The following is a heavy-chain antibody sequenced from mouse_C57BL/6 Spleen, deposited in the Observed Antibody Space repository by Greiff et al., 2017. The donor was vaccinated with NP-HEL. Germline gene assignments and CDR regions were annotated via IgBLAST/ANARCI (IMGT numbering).Heavy chain of an antibody. CDR3: ARHDYVLYAMDY. CDR2: INPNNGGT. J-gene: IGHJ4*01. Sequence: EVQLQQSGPELVKPGASVKISCKASGYTFTDYYMNWVKQSHGKSLEWIGDINPNNGGTSYNQKFKGKATLTVDKSSSTAYMELRSLTSEDSAVYYCARHDYVLYAMDYWGQGTSVTVSS. D-gene: IGHD2-4*01. V-gene: IGHV1-26*01. CDR1: GYTFTDYY.